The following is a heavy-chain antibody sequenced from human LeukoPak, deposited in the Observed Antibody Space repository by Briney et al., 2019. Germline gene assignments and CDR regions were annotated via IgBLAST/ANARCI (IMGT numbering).Heavy chain of an antibody. J-gene: IGHJ4*02. CDR1: GDSVSSNSAI. D-gene: IGHD1-1*01. CDR2: TYYRSKWYN. Sequence: SQTLSLTCAISGDSVSSNSAIWNWIRQSPSRGLEWLGRTYYRSKWYNDYAVSVKSRMTINPDTSKNQLSLQLNSVTPGDTATYYCVRGGAIRVTGMTPFDYWGQGTLVTVSS. V-gene: IGHV6-1*01. CDR3: VRGGAIRVTGMTPFDY.